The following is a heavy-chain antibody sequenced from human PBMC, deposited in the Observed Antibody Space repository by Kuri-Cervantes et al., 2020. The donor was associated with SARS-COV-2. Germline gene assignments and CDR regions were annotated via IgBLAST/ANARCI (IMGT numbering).Heavy chain of an antibody. J-gene: IGHJ4*02. CDR2: IWYDGSNK. V-gene: IGHV3-33*01. D-gene: IGHD6-6*01. Sequence: GESLKISCAASGFTFSSYGMHWVRRAPGKGLEWVAVIWYDGSNKYYADSVKGRFTISRDNSKNTLYLQMNSLRAEDTAVYYCARDYIAARPGLDYWGQGTLVTVSS. CDR1: GFTFSSYG. CDR3: ARDYIAARPGLDY.